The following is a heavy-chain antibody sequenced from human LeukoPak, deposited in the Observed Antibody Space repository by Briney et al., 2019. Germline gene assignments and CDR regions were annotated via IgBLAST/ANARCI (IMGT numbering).Heavy chain of an antibody. J-gene: IGHJ6*03. CDR3: ATDRPYYYDSSGYRQRYYYYYYMDV. V-gene: IGHV4-61*02. CDR1: GGSIGSGSYY. Sequence: SQTLSLTCTVSGGSIGSGSYYWSWIRQPAGKGLEWIGRIYTSGSTNYNPSLKSRVTISVDTSKNQFSLKLSSVTAADTAVYYCATDRPYYYDSSGYRQRYYYYYYMDVWGKGTTVTVSS. CDR2: IYTSGST. D-gene: IGHD3-22*01.